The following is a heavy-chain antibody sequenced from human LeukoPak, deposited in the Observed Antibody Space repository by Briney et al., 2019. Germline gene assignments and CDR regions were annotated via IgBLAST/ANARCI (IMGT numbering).Heavy chain of an antibody. CDR1: GLTFSNYW. Sequence: PGGSLRLSCAASGLTFSNYWMSWVRPAPGQGLEWVANIKQDGSEKYFVDSVKGRFTISRDNAKNSLYLQMNSLRVEDTAMYYCARDKSYGDSEDYWGQGTLVTVSS. V-gene: IGHV3-7*05. CDR2: IKQDGSEK. CDR3: ARDKSYGDSEDY. D-gene: IGHD4-17*01. J-gene: IGHJ4*02.